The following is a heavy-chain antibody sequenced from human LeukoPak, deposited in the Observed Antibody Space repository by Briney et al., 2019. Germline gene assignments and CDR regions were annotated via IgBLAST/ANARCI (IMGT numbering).Heavy chain of an antibody. J-gene: IGHJ4*02. D-gene: IGHD6-19*01. CDR3: ARDRRQSSGWYTFLFDY. CDR2: MNPNSGNT. CDR1: GYTFTSYD. V-gene: IGHV1-8*03. Sequence: GASVKVSCKASGYTFTSYDINWVRQATGQGLEWMGWMNPNSGNTGYAQKFQGRVTITRNTSISTAYMELSSLRSEDTAVYYCARDRRQSSGWYTFLFDYWGQGTLVTVSS.